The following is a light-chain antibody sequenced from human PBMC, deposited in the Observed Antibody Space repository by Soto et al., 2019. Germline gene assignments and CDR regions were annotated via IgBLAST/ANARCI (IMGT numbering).Light chain of an antibody. CDR3: SSYTTSSTPSWM. CDR2: DVS. Sequence: QSALTQPASVSGSPGQSITISCTGTSSDIGGHNYVAWYQQQPGEAPKLMINDVSNRPSGVSDRFSGSKSGNTASLTISGLQAEDEADYYCSSYTTSSTPSWMFGGGTKVTVL. J-gene: IGLJ3*02. CDR1: SSDIGGHNY. V-gene: IGLV2-14*01.